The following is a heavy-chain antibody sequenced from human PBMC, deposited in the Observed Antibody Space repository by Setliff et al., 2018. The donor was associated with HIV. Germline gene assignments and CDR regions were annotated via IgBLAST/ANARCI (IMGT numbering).Heavy chain of an antibody. V-gene: IGHV1-2*06. D-gene: IGHD3-10*01. CDR2: LHPITGDT. CDR3: ATVGVRGS. CDR1: GYTLTGYF. Sequence: ASVKVSCKASGYTLTGYFIFWVRQAPGRGLEWMGRLHPITGDTKYAQRFQGRVSMTRDTSNSTAYMELTNLQSDDTAVYYCATVGVRGSWGQGTLVTVSS. J-gene: IGHJ5*02.